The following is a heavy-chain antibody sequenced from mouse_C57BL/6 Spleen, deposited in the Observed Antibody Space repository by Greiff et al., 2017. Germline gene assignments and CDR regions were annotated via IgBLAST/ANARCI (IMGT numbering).Heavy chain of an antibody. CDR3: ARDASTMVTTENLFWFAY. CDR2: ISDGGSYT. V-gene: IGHV5-4*01. CDR1: GFTFSSYA. J-gene: IGHJ3*01. Sequence: EVMLVESGGGLVKPGGSLKLSCAASGFTFSSYAMSWVRQTPEKRLEWVATISDGGSYTYYPDNVKGRFTITRDNAKDNLYLQMSHLKSEGTAMYYCARDASTMVTTENLFWFAYWGQGTLVTVSA. D-gene: IGHD2-2*01.